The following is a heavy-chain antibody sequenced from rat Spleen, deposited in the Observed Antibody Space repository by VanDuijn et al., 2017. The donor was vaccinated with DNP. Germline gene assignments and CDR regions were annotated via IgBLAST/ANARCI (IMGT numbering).Heavy chain of an antibody. V-gene: IGHV5-20*01. CDR1: GFTFSDYY. Sequence: EVQLVESGGGLVQPGRSLKLSCAASGFTFSDYYMSWVRQAPTGGLEWVASINPDGGTTYYPDSVKGRFTISRDNAKSTLYLQMDSLRSEDTAAYYCTTEEDYGYNWFAYWGQGVMVTVSS. J-gene: IGHJ2*01. D-gene: IGHD1-9*01. CDR3: TTEEDYGYNWFAY. CDR2: INPDGGTT.